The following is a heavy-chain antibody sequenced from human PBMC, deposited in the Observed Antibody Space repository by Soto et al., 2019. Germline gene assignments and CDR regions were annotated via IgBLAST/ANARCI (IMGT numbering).Heavy chain of an antibody. CDR1: GFTFSNYP. J-gene: IGHJ6*02. CDR3: AKALQYSSSRDYFYYGMDV. V-gene: IGHV3-23*01. CDR2: MNSGGRS. Sequence: GGSLRLSCAASGFTFSNYPMSWVRQAPGKGLEWVSGMNSGGRSYYADSVKGRFTISRDTSKNMLYLQMNSLRADDTAVFYCAKALQYSSSRDYFYYGMDVWGQGTTVTVSS. D-gene: IGHD6-6*01.